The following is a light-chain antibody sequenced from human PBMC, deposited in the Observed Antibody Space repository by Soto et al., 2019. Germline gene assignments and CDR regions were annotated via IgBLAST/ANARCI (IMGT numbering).Light chain of an antibody. CDR1: SSNIGSNT. V-gene: IGLV1-44*01. Sequence: QSVLTQPPSTSGTPGQRVTISCSGSSSNIGSNTVNWYQQLPGAAPKLLIQSNNQRPSGVPDRFSGSQSGTSASLAISGLQYEDEADDYCAVWDDSLNGYVFGTGTKLTVL. J-gene: IGLJ1*01. CDR3: AVWDDSLNGYV. CDR2: SNN.